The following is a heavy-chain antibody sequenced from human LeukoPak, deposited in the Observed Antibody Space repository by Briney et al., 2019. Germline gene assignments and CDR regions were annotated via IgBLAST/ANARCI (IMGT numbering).Heavy chain of an antibody. CDR1: GYTFTSYY. V-gene: IGHV1-46*01. CDR2: INPSGGST. D-gene: IGHD2-2*01. CDR3: ARADPGDFIVVVPAAMPQDY. Sequence: ASVKVSCKASGYTFTSYYMHWVRQAPGQGLEWMGIINPSGGSTSYAQKFQGRVTMTRDTSTSTVYMELSSLRSEDTAVYYCARADPGDFIVVVPAAMPQDYWGQGTLVTVSS. J-gene: IGHJ4*02.